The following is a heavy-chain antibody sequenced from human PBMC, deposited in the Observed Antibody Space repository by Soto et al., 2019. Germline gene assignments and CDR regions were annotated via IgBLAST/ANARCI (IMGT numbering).Heavy chain of an antibody. Sequence: GESLKISCQVSGYTFTIYWIGWVRQMPGKGLEWMGIIYPSDSDTRYSPSFEGQVTISADQSINTAYLQWDSLKASDTAIYYCARPANTVADHFDLWGQGTPVTVSS. CDR3: ARPANTVADHFDL. V-gene: IGHV5-51*01. CDR1: GYTFTIYW. J-gene: IGHJ4*02. CDR2: IYPSDSDT. D-gene: IGHD4-17*01.